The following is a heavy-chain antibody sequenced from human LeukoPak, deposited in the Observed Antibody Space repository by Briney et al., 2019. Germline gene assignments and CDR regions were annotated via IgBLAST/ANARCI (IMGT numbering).Heavy chain of an antibody. CDR3: TRRGYGDYAPFDY. Sequence: GGSLRLSCAASGFTFSGSAMHWVRQASGKGLEWVGRIRSKANSYATAYAASVTGRFTISRDDSKNTAYLQMNSLKTEDTAVYYCTRRGYGDYAPFDYWGQGTLVTVSS. D-gene: IGHD4-17*01. J-gene: IGHJ4*02. CDR1: GFTFSGSA. V-gene: IGHV3-73*01. CDR2: IRSKANSYAT.